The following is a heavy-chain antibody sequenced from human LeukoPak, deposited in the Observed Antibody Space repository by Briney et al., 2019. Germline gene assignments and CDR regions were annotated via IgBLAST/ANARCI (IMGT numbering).Heavy chain of an antibody. CDR2: MNPNSGNT. D-gene: IGHD1-1*01. CDR3: ATGGVPGDY. J-gene: IGHJ4*02. Sequence: XSXXASGXXFTXYDXNWVRQXTXQXXEWMGWMNPNSGNTGYAQKFQGRVTITRNTSISTAYMELSSLRSEDTAVYYCATGGVPGDYWGQGTLVTVSS. V-gene: IGHV1-8*03. CDR1: GXXFTXYD.